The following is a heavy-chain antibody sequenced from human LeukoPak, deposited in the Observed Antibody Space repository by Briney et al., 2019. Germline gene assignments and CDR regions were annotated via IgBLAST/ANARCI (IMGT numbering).Heavy chain of an antibody. J-gene: IGHJ6*03. D-gene: IGHD6-13*01. V-gene: IGHV4-39*07. CDR1: GGSISSSSYY. CDR2: IYYSGST. Sequence: SETLSLTCTVSGGSISSSSYYWGWIRQPPGKGLEWIGSIYYSGSTNYNPSLKSRVTMSVDTSKNQFSLKLSSVTAADTAVYYCAREYGYSSSWSNYYYYYYMDVWGKGTTVTISS. CDR3: AREYGYSSSWSNYYYYYYMDV.